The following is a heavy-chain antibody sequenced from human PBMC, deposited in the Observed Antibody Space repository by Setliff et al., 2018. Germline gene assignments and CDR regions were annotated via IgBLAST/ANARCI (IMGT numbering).Heavy chain of an antibody. CDR2: XXXXXXX. D-gene: IGHD2-2*01. Sequence: SETLSLTCSVSGDSISSSYWSWIRQPPGKXLXWXXXXXXXXXXXXXXXXRXXXTXXXDTSKNQFSLRLNSVTAADTAVYYCARVGPRVIVRAMYNYYYMDVWGKGTTVTVSS. V-gene: IGHV4-4*08. J-gene: IGHJ6*03. CDR1: GDSISSSY. CDR3: ARVGPRVIVRAMYNYYYMDV.